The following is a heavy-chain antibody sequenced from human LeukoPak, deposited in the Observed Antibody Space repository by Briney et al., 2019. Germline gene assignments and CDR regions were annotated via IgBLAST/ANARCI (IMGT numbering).Heavy chain of an antibody. CDR3: AREEGMITFGGVIVPSTLGY. Sequence: ASVKVSCKASGYTFTSYGISWVRQAPGQGLEWMGWISAYNGNTNYAQKLQGRVTMTTDTSTSTAYMELRSLRSDDTAVYYCAREEGMITFGGVIVPSTLGYWGQGTLVTVSS. CDR1: GYTFTSYG. J-gene: IGHJ4*02. CDR2: ISAYNGNT. D-gene: IGHD3-16*02. V-gene: IGHV1-18*01.